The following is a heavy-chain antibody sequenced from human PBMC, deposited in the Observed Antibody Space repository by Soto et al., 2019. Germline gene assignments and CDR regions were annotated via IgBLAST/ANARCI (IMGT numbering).Heavy chain of an antibody. Sequence: PSETLSLTCTVSGGSMSSSSYYWGWIRQPPGKGLEWIGSIYYSGSTYYNPSLKSRVTISVDTSKNQFSLKLSSVTAADTAVYYCARGGSVLRYFDWLLYSWGQGTLVTVSS. J-gene: IGHJ4*02. CDR1: GGSMSSSSYY. CDR2: IYYSGST. CDR3: ARGGSVLRYFDWLLYS. V-gene: IGHV4-39*01. D-gene: IGHD3-9*01.